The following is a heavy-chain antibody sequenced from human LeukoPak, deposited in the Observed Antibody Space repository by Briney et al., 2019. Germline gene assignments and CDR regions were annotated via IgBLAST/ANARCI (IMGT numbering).Heavy chain of an antibody. Sequence: SETLSLTCTVSGGSISSYYWSWIRQPPGKGLEWIGYIYYSGSTYYNPSLKSRVTISVDTSKNQFSLKLSSVTAADTAVYYCARDYASGSYFPFDYWGQGTLVTVSS. D-gene: IGHD1-26*01. V-gene: IGHV4-59*12. CDR1: GGSISSYY. CDR2: IYYSGST. J-gene: IGHJ4*02. CDR3: ARDYASGSYFPFDY.